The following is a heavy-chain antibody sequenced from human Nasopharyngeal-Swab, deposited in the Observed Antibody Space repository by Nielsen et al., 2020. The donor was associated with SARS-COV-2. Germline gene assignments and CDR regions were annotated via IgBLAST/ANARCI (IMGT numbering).Heavy chain of an antibody. CDR2: IYHSGST. V-gene: IGHV4-38-2*02. CDR3: ARLAAPYYDFWSGYYGVYGWFDP. D-gene: IGHD3-3*01. CDR1: GYSISSGYY. J-gene: IGHJ5*02. Sequence: GSLRLSCTVSGYSISSGYYWGWIRQPPGKGLEWIGSIYHSGSTYYNPSLKSRVTISVDTSKNQFSLKLSSVTAADTAVYYCARLAAPYYDFWSGYYGVYGWFDPWGQGTLVTVSS.